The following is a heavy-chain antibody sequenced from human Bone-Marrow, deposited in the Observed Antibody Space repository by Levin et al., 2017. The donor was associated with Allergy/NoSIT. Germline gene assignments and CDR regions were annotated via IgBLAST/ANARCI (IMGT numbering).Heavy chain of an antibody. CDR2: INQDESEK. V-gene: IGHV3-7*01. CDR1: GFTFSSNW. CDR3: ARDSGGGRFDY. J-gene: IGHJ4*02. Sequence: GESLKISCVASGFTFSSNWMGWVRQAPGKGLEWVANINQDESEKYYVDSVKGRFTISRDNAKNSLYLQMDSLRVEDTAVYYCARDSGGGRFDYWGQGTLVTVSS. D-gene: IGHD1-26*01.